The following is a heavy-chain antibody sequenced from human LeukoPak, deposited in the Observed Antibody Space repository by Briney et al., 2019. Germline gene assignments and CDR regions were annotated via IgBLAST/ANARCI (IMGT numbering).Heavy chain of an antibody. V-gene: IGHV4-39*01. CDR3: ARLRQQLVSYYYYMDV. CDR2: IYYSGST. CDR1: GGSISSSSYY. Sequence: SETLSLTCTVSGGSISSSSYYWGWIRHPPGKGLEWVGSIYYSGSTYYNPSLKSRVTISVDTSKNQFTLKLSSVTAPDTAVYYCARLRQQLVSYYYYMDVWGKGTTVTVS. J-gene: IGHJ6*03. D-gene: IGHD6-13*01.